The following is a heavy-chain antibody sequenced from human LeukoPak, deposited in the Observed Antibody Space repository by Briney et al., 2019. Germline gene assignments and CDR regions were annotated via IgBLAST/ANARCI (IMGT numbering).Heavy chain of an antibody. CDR3: ARGSVYYGSGSYYPIANWFDP. CDR1: GGSISSYY. V-gene: IGHV4-59*12. J-gene: IGHJ5*02. CDR2: IYYSGST. D-gene: IGHD3-10*01. Sequence: PSETLSLTCTVSGGSISSYYWSWIRQPPGKGLEWIGYIYYSGSTNYNPSLKSRVTISVDTSKNQFSLKLSSVTAADTAVYYCARGSVYYGSGSYYPIANWFDPWGQGTLVTVSS.